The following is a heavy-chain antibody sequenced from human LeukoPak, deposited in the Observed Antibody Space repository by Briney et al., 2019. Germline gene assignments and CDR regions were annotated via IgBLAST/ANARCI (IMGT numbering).Heavy chain of an antibody. V-gene: IGHV5-51*01. J-gene: IGHJ5*02. D-gene: IGHD3-22*01. Sequence: GESLKISCKGSGYSFTSYWIGWVRQMPGKGLEWMGIIYPGDSDTRYSPSFQGQVTISADKSISTAYLQWSSPKASDTAMYYCARRSISSGSYFVFDPWGRGTLVTVSS. CDR2: IYPGDSDT. CDR3: ARRSISSGSYFVFDP. CDR1: GYSFTSYW.